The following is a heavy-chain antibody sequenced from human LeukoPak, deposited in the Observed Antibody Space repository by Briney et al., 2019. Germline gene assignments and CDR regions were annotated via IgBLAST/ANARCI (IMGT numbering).Heavy chain of an antibody. CDR3: ARDPSVNAFDI. Sequence: PSETLSLTCTVSGGSISSYNWNWIRQPPGKGLEWIAYMHGSGSPNYNPSLASRLTLSVDATENLLSLKLTSVTAADTAVYFCARDPSVNAFDIWGQGTLVTVSS. D-gene: IGHD3-10*01. CDR2: MHGSGSP. J-gene: IGHJ3*02. V-gene: IGHV4-59*01. CDR1: GGSISSYN.